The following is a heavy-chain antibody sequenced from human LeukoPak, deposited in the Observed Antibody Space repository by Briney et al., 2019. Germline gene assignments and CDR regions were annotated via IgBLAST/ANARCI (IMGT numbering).Heavy chain of an antibody. CDR3: ARAATTKYSSSTANFDY. V-gene: IGHV5-51*01. Sequence: GESLKISCKGSGYSFTSYWIGWVRQMPGKGLEWMGTIYPGDSDTRYSPSFQGQVTISADKSISTAYLQWSSLKASDTAMYYCARAATTKYSSSTANFDYWGQGTLVTVSS. J-gene: IGHJ4*02. CDR2: IYPGDSDT. CDR1: GYSFTSYW. D-gene: IGHD6-6*01.